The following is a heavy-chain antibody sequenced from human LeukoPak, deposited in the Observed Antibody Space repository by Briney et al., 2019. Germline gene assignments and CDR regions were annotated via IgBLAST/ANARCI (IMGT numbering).Heavy chain of an antibody. CDR2: IYHSGST. D-gene: IGHD3-22*01. CDR1: GGSISSSNW. J-gene: IGHJ4*02. Sequence: SETLSLTCAVSGGSISSSNWWSWVRQPPGKGLEWIGEIYHSGSTNYNPSLKSRVTISVDKSKNQFSLKLSSVTAADTAVYYCARDFPYYYDSSGYHKTYFDYWGQGTLVTVSS. V-gene: IGHV4-4*02. CDR3: ARDFPYYYDSSGYHKTYFDY.